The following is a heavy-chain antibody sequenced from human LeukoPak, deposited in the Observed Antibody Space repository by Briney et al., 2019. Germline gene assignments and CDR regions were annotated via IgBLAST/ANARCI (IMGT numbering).Heavy chain of an antibody. Sequence: GASVKVSCKASGYTFTSYGISWVRQAPGQGLEWMGWISAYNGNTNYAQKLQGRVTMTTDTSTSTAYMELRSLGSDDTAVYYCARVKHYYDFWSQDFYYMDVWGKGTTVTVSS. CDR3: ARVKHYYDFWSQDFYYMDV. CDR2: ISAYNGNT. V-gene: IGHV1-18*01. D-gene: IGHD3-3*01. J-gene: IGHJ6*03. CDR1: GYTFTSYG.